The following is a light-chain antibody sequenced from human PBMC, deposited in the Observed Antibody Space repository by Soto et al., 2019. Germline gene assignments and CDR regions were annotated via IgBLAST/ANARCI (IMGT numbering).Light chain of an antibody. J-gene: IGKJ3*01. CDR3: QQYNSGGFT. V-gene: IGKV1-5*03. CDR1: QSISSW. CDR2: KAS. Sequence: DIQMTQSPSTLSASVGDRVTITCRASQSISSWLAWYQQKPGKAPKLLIYKASSLESGVPSRFSGSGFGTEFTLTISSLQPDDFATYYCQQYNSGGFTFGPGTKVDIK.